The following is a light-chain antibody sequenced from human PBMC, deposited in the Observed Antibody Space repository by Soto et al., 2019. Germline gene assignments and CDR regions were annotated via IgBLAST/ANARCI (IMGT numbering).Light chain of an antibody. CDR2: QVS. J-gene: IGLJ3*02. Sequence: QSSLTQPASVSGSPGQSITISCTGTSSNVGTYNLVSWYQQHPGKAPKLMIYQVSKWPSGVSNRFSGSKSGNTASLTISGLQPEDEADYYCCSYAGGNTWVFGGGTKLTVL. V-gene: IGLV2-23*02. CDR3: CSYAGGNTWV. CDR1: SSNVGTYNL.